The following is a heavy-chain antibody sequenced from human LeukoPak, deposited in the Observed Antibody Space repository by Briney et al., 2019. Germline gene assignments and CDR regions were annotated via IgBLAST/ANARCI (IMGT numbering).Heavy chain of an antibody. CDR2: INHSGST. J-gene: IGHJ4*02. CDR1: GGSFSGYY. D-gene: IGHD2-2*01. Sequence: PSETLSLTCAVYGGSFSGYYWSWIRQPPGKGLEWIGEINHSGSTNYNPSLKGRVTISVDTSKNQFSLKLSSVTAADTAVYYCARVGCSSTSCYYYFDYWGQGTLVTVSS. CDR3: ARVGCSSTSCYYYFDY. V-gene: IGHV4-34*01.